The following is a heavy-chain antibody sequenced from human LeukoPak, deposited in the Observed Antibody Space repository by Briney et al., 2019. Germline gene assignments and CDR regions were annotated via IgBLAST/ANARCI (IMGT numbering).Heavy chain of an antibody. CDR1: GYSFSSYW. J-gene: IGHJ4*02. CDR3: ARPRGDYVGGWDC. CDR2: IYPGDSDT. V-gene: IGHV5-51*01. D-gene: IGHD4-17*01. Sequence: PGESLKISCKGSGYSFSSYWIGWVRQMPGKGLEWMGIIYPGDSDTRYSPSFQGQVNISADKSINTAYLQWSSLKASDTAMYYCARPRGDYVGGWDCWGQGTLVTVSS.